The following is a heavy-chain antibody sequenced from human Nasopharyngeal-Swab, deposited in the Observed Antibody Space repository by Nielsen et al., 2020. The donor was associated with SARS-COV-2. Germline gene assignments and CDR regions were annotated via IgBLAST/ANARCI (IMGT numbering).Heavy chain of an antibody. D-gene: IGHD3-10*01. J-gene: IGHJ6*02. CDR2: ISWNSGSI. CDR3: AKEQGFGELYSYYGMDV. V-gene: IGHV3-9*01. Sequence: SLKISCAASGFTFDDYAMHWVRQAPGKGLEWVSGISWNSGSIGYADSVKGRFTISRDNAKNSLYLQMNSLRAEDTALYYCAKEQGFGELYSYYGMDVWGQGTTVTVSS. CDR1: GFTFDDYA.